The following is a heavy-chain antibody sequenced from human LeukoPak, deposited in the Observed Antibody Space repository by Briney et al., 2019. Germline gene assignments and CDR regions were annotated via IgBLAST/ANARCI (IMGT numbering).Heavy chain of an antibody. CDR3: AKDPAGRSGYWNWFDP. CDR1: GFTFSSYS. D-gene: IGHD3-3*01. V-gene: IGHV3-21*01. Sequence: GGSLRLSCAASGFTFSSYSMNWVRQAPGKGLEWVSSISSSSSYIYYADSVKGRFTIPRDNSKNTLYLQMNSLRAEDTAVYYCAKDPAGRSGYWNWFDPWGQGTLVTVSS. CDR2: ISSSSSYI. J-gene: IGHJ5*02.